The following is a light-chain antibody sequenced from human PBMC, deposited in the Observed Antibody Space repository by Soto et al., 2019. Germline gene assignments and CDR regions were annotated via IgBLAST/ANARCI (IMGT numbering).Light chain of an antibody. Sequence: EIVMTQSPATLSVSPGERATLSCRASQSVRSNLAWYQQKPGQAPRLLIYGASTRATGIPARFSGSGSGTEFPITISSLPSEDFAVYYCQQYNNWPLTFGQGTKVEIK. J-gene: IGKJ1*01. CDR2: GAS. CDR3: QQYNNWPLT. CDR1: QSVRSN. V-gene: IGKV3-15*01.